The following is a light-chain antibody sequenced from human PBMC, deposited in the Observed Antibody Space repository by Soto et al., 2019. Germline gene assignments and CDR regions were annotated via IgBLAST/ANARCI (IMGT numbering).Light chain of an antibody. CDR2: AAS. CDR1: QGISSY. V-gene: IGKV1-8*01. CDR3: QQSYSSIT. Sequence: ALRMTQSPSSFSASTGDRVTITFRASQGISSYLAWYQQKPGKAPKLLIYAASTLQSGVPSRFSGSGSGTDFTLTISSLQPEDFATYYCQQSYSSITFGQGTRLEIK. J-gene: IGKJ5*01.